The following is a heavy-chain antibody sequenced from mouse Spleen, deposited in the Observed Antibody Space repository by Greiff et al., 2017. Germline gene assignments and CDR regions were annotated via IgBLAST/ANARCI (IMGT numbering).Heavy chain of an antibody. Sequence: QVQLKESGAELVRPGTSVKVSCKASGYAFTNYLIEWVKQRPGQGLEWIGVINPGSGGTNYNEKFKGKATLTADKSSSTAYMQLSSLTSEDSAVYFCASFTTVVDEFAYWGQGTLVTVSA. D-gene: IGHD1-1*01. CDR2: INPGSGGT. CDR3: ASFTTVVDEFAY. J-gene: IGHJ3*01. V-gene: IGHV1-54*01. CDR1: GYAFTNYL.